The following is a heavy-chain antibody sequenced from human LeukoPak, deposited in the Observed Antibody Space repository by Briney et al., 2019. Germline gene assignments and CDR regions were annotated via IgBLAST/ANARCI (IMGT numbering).Heavy chain of an antibody. CDR1: GFTFSSYA. D-gene: IGHD3-3*01. CDR3: AKAALNDFWSGYYPNWFDP. CDR2: ISGSGGST. Sequence: PGGSLRLSCAASGFTFSSYAMSWVRQAPGKGLEWVSAISGSGGSTYYADSVKGRFTISRDNFKNTLYLQMNSLRAEDTAVYYRAKAALNDFWSGYYPNWFDPWGRGTLVTVSS. J-gene: IGHJ5*02. V-gene: IGHV3-23*01.